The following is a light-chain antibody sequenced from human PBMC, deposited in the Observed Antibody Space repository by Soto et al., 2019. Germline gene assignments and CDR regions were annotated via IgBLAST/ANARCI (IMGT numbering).Light chain of an antibody. V-gene: IGLV2-14*03. CDR1: SSDVGGYNY. Sequence: QSVLTQPASVSGSPGQSITISCTGTSSDVGGYNYVSWSQQHPGKAPKLLISEVSTRPSGVSNRFSGSKSGNTASLTISGLQADDEADYYCSSYTSSSTLLFGTGTKVTVL. CDR3: SSYTSSSTLL. J-gene: IGLJ1*01. CDR2: EVS.